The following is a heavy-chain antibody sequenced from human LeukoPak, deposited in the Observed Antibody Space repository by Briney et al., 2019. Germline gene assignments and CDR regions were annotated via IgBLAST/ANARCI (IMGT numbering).Heavy chain of an antibody. CDR1: GFTFSSYS. CDR3: ARDPGYCSGGSCPYYYYMDV. CDR2: ISSSSSYI. V-gene: IGHV3-21*01. J-gene: IGHJ6*03. D-gene: IGHD2-15*01. Sequence: GGSLRLSCAASGFTFSSYSMNWVRQAPGKGLEWVSSISSSSSYIYYADSVKGRFTISRDNAKNSLYLQMNSLRAEDTAVYYCARDPGYCSGGSCPYYYYMDVWGKGTTVTVSS.